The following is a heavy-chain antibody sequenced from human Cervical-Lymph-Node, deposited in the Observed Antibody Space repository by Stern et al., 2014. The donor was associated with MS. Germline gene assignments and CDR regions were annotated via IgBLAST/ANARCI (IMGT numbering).Heavy chain of an antibody. D-gene: IGHD3-10*01. CDR2: MNPNSGNK. J-gene: IGHJ6*02. V-gene: IGHV1-8*01. CDR3: ARVRFYGSGIYYALGDGMDV. Sequence: MQLVESGAEVKKPGASGKVSCKASGYTFTNYNIDWVRQATGQGLEWMGWMNPNSGNKGYAQRFQGRVTMTRDTSTSTAYMELSSLKAEDTAVYYCARVRFYGSGIYYALGDGMDVWGQGTTVTVSS. CDR1: GYTFTNYN.